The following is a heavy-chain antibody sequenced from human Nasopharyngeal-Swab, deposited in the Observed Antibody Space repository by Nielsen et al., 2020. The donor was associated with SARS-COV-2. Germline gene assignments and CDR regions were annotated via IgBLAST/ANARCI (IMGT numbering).Heavy chain of an antibody. D-gene: IGHD3-22*01. CDR1: GFTVSSNY. CDR3: ARGEWGADSSGRPLSPGEFDY. J-gene: IGHJ4*02. V-gene: IGHV3-53*01. CDR2: IYSGGST. Sequence: GGSLRLSCAASGFTVSSNYMSWVRQAPGKGLEWVSVIYSGGSTYYADSVKGRFTISRHNSKNTLYLQMNSLRAEDTAVYYCARGEWGADSSGRPLSPGEFDYWGQGTLVTVSS.